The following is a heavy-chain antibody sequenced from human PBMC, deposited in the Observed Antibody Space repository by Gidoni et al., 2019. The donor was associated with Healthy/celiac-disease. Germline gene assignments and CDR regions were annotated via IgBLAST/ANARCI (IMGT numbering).Heavy chain of an antibody. CDR3: ARDFWWNYD. J-gene: IGHJ4*02. CDR1: GFTFSSYS. Sequence: VQLVESGGGLVQPGGSLRLSCAASGFTFSSYSMNWVRQAPGKGLEWVSYISSSSSTIYYADSVKGRFTISRDNAKNSLYLQINSLRDEDTAVYYCARDFWWNYDWGQGTLVTVSS. CDR2: ISSSSSTI. D-gene: IGHD1-7*01. V-gene: IGHV3-48*02.